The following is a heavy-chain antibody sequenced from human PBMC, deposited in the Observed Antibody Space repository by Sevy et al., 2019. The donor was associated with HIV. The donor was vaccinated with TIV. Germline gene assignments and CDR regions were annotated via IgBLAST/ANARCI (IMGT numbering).Heavy chain of an antibody. CDR3: AAGVGASDFDY. CDR2: IKSKTDGATR. V-gene: IGHV3-15*01. CDR1: GFTFNKAW. Sequence: GGSLRLSCVASGFTFNKAWMSWVRQAPGKGLEWVGRIKSKTDGATRDLAAPVKGRIIISRDDSKSTLYLQISNLKIEDTGVYFCAAGVGASDFDYWGQGTLVTVSS. J-gene: IGHJ4*02. D-gene: IGHD1-26*01.